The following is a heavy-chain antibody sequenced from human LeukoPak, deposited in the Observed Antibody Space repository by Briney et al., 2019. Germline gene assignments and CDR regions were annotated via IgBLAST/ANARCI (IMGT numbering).Heavy chain of an antibody. Sequence: PGGSLRLSCAASGFTFSSYGMHWVRQAPGKGLEWVAFIRYDGSNKYYADSVKGRFTISRDNSKNTLYLQMNSLRAEDTAVYYCAKDRWDYDILTGYSDPWGQGTLVTVSS. CDR2: IRYDGSNK. D-gene: IGHD3-9*01. CDR3: AKDRWDYDILTGYSDP. V-gene: IGHV3-30*02. CDR1: GFTFSSYG. J-gene: IGHJ5*02.